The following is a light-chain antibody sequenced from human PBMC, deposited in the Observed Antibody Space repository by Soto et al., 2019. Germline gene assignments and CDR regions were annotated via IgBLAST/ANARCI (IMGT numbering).Light chain of an antibody. CDR2: WAS. V-gene: IGKV4-1*01. CDR3: HQYYSSPWT. CDR1: QRVFHRSNDQNF. J-gene: IGKJ1*01. Sequence: DIVLTPSPDSLAVSLGERATINCQSSQRVFHRSNDQNFLTWYQQKPGQPPKLLIYWASTRESGVPDRFSGSGSGTDFTLTITGLQAEDVAVYYCHQYYSSPWTFGQGTKVEIK.